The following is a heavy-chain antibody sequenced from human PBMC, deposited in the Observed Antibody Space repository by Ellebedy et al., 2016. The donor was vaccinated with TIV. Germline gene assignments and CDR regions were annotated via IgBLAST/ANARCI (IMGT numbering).Heavy chain of an antibody. D-gene: IGHD2-15*01. CDR1: GGSFSGYY. CDR2: INHSGST. CDR3: ARGVVAATRDAFDI. J-gene: IGHJ3*02. Sequence: SETLSLXXAVYGGSFSGYYWSWIRQPPGKGLEWIGEINHSGSTNYNPSLKSRVTISVDTSKNQFSLKLSSVTAADTAVYYCARGVVAATRDAFDIWGQGTMVTVSS. V-gene: IGHV4-34*01.